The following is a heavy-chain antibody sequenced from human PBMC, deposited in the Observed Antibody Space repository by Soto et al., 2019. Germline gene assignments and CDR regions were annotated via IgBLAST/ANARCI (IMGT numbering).Heavy chain of an antibody. CDR1: GGSISSYY. CDR2: IYYSGST. J-gene: IGHJ6*03. D-gene: IGHD5-12*01. Sequence: SETLSLTCTVSGGSISSYYWIWIRQPPGKGLEWIGYIYYSGSTNYNPSLKSRVTISVDTSKNQFSLKLSSVTAADTAVYYCARVGVATSSLYYYYYYMDVWGKGTTVTVSS. V-gene: IGHV4-59*01. CDR3: ARVGVATSSLYYYYYYMDV.